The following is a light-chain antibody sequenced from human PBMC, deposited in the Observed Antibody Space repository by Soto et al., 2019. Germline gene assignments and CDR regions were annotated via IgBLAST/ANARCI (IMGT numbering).Light chain of an antibody. J-gene: IGKJ1*01. V-gene: IGKV1-5*03. CDR1: QSISTW. CDR2: KAS. Sequence: DIQMTQSPSTLSASVGDRVTITCRASQSISTWLAWYQQKPGKAPKLLIYKASSSESGVPSRFSGSGFGTEFTLTISNLQPEDSATYYCQHDDTYTGAFVQGSMV. CDR3: QHDDTYTGA.